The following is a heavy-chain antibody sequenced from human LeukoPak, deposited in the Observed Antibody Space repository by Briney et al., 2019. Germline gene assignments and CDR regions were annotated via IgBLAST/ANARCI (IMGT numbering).Heavy chain of an antibody. D-gene: IGHD1-26*01. Sequence: PSETLSLTGTVSGGSISRSSYYRGWIRQPPGKWLEWIGNIYYSGSTYYNPSLKSRVNISVDTSKNQFSLKLSSVTAADTAVYYCASLQWELLNYWGQGTLVTVSS. V-gene: IGHV4-39*01. CDR2: IYYSGST. CDR1: GGSISRSSYY. J-gene: IGHJ4*02. CDR3: ASLQWELLNY.